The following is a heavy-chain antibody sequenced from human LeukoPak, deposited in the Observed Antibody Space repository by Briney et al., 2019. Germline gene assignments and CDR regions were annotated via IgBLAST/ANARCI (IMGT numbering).Heavy chain of an antibody. CDR1: GFSFSSFG. CDR3: AREISMFVNAFDL. Sequence: GGPLRLSCAAFGFSFSSFGMHWFRQAPGKGLEGVAVIWYDGSNEYYADSVKGRFTISRDNSKNTLHLQMNSLRVGDTSVYYCAREISMFVNAFDLWGQGTLVAVSS. CDR2: IWYDGSNE. V-gene: IGHV3-33*01. J-gene: IGHJ3*01. D-gene: IGHD3-10*02.